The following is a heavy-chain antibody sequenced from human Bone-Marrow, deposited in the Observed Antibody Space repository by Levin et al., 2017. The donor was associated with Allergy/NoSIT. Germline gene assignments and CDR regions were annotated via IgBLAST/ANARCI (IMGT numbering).Heavy chain of an antibody. CDR2: IYYSGNT. V-gene: IGHV4-59*01. CDR1: GDSISSYS. Sequence: PSETLSLTCTVSGDSISSYSWSWLRQPPGKGLEYIGYIYYSGNTNYNPSLESRVTISVDTSKNQFSLKLRSVTAADTAVYFCARESDVYSASLADWGQGTLVTVSS. D-gene: IGHD5-12*01. J-gene: IGHJ4*02. CDR3: ARESDVYSASLAD.